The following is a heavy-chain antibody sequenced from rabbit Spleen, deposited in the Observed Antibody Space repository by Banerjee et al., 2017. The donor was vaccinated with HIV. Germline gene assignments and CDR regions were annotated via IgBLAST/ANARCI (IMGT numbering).Heavy chain of an antibody. D-gene: IGHD1-1*01. CDR2: INIVTGKS. CDR1: GFSFSDRDV. CDR3: ARDLVAVIGWNFNL. V-gene: IGHV1S45*01. Sequence: QEQLEESGGGLVKPEGSLTLTCKASGFSFSDRDVMCWVRQAPGKGLEWIACINIVTGKSVYASWAKGRFTMSRTSSTTVTLQMTSLTAADTATYFCARDLVAVIGWNFNLWGQGPLVTVS. J-gene: IGHJ4*01.